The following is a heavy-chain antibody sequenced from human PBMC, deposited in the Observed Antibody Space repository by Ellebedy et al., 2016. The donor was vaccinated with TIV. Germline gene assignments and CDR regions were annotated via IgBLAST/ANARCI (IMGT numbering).Heavy chain of an antibody. Sequence: AASVKVSCKVSGYTLTELSMHWVRQAPGKGLEWMGGFDPEDGETLYAQKFQGRVTMTEDTSTDTAYMELSSLRSEDTAVYFCARSHFGGSYGMDVWGQGTTVTVSS. J-gene: IGHJ6*02. CDR1: GYTLTELS. CDR2: FDPEDGET. V-gene: IGHV1-24*01. CDR3: ARSHFGGSYGMDV. D-gene: IGHD3-16*01.